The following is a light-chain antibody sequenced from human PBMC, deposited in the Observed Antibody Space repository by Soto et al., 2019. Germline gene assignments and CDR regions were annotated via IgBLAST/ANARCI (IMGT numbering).Light chain of an antibody. V-gene: IGKV1-5*01. CDR1: QSISSS. CDR2: DAS. CDR3: QQYNTYWT. Sequence: IQMTQSPSTPSASVGDRVTITCRASQSISSSLAWYQQKPGKAPKLLIYDASSLESGVPSRFSGSGSGTEFTLTISSLQPNDFATYYCQQYNTYWTFGQGTKVDIK. J-gene: IGKJ1*01.